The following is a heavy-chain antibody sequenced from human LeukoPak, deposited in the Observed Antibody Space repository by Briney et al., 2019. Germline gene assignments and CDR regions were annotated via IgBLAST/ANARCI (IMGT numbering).Heavy chain of an antibody. CDR3: ARAGATLTSHFDN. Sequence: ASVKVSCKTSGYSFITYGVSWVRQAPGQGFQWMGWISGSSGNTNYLQSLQGRLTLTTDTSTSTAYIELRSLRSDDTAIYYCARAGATLTSHFDNWGQGALDIVSS. CDR1: GYSFITYG. J-gene: IGHJ4*02. V-gene: IGHV1-18*01. CDR2: ISGSSGNT. D-gene: IGHD4-17*01.